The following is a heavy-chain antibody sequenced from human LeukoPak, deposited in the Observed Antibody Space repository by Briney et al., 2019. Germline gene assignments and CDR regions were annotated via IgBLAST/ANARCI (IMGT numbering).Heavy chain of an antibody. J-gene: IGHJ6*03. CDR3: ARLYGSGSYYYYYMDV. V-gene: IGHV4-34*01. Sequence: SETLSLTCAVYGGSFSGYYWSWIRQPPGKGLEWIGDINHSGSTNCNPSLKSRVTISVDTSKNQFSLKLSSVTAADTAVYYCARLYGSGSYYYYYMDVWGKGTTVTVSS. CDR2: INHSGST. D-gene: IGHD3-10*01. CDR1: GGSFSGYY.